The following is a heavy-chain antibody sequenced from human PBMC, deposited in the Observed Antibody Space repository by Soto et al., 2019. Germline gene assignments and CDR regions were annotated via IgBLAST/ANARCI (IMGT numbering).Heavy chain of an antibody. D-gene: IGHD1-1*01. CDR2: INHSGST. J-gene: IGHJ4*02. Sequence: PSETLSLTCAVYGGSFNGYYWTWIRQPPGKGPEWIGDINHSGSTNYNPSLKSRVTISVDTSKNQFSLKLRSVTAADMAVFYCERAPDNYYFDSWGQGTLVTVSS. CDR3: ERAPDNYYFDS. V-gene: IGHV4-34*01. CDR1: GGSFNGYY.